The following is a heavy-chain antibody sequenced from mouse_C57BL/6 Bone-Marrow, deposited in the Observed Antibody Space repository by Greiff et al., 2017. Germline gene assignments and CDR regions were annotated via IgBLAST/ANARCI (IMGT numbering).Heavy chain of an antibody. V-gene: IGHV1-55*01. J-gene: IGHJ2*01. CDR3: ARGVYYFDY. Sequence: VQLQQSGAELVKPGASVKMSCKASGYTFTSYWITWVKQRPGQGLEWIGDIYPGSGSTNYNEKFKSKATLTVDTSSSTAYMQLSSLTSKDSAVYYCARGVYYFDYWGQGTTLTVSS. CDR1: GYTFTSYW. CDR2: IYPGSGST.